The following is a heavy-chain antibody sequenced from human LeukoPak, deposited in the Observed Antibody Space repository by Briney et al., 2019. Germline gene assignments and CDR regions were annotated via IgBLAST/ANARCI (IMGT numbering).Heavy chain of an antibody. CDR3: AKDRIIYGSGSYTSYDY. Sequence: GGSLRLSCAASGFTFSSYGMHWVRQAPGKGLEWVAFIRYDGSNKYYADSVKGRFTISRDNSKNTLYLQMNSPRAEDTAVYYCAKDRIIYGSGSYTSYDYWGQGTLVTVSS. CDR2: IRYDGSNK. D-gene: IGHD3-10*01. J-gene: IGHJ4*02. V-gene: IGHV3-30*02. CDR1: GFTFSSYG.